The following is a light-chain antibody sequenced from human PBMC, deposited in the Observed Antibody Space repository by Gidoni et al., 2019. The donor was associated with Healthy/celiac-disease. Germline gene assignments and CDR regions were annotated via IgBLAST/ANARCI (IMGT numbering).Light chain of an antibody. J-gene: IGKJ4*01. CDR1: QRLLHSNGYNY. Sequence: DIAMTQSPLSLPVTPGEPAFISCKSSQRLLHSNGYNYLDWYLQKPGQSPQLLICLGSNRASGVPDRFSGSRSGTDFTLKISRVEAGDVRVYYCMQALQTPHTFGGXTKVEIK. V-gene: IGKV2-28*01. CDR2: LGS. CDR3: MQALQTPHT.